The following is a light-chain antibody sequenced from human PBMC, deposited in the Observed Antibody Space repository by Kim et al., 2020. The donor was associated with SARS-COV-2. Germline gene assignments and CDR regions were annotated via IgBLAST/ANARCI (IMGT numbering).Light chain of an antibody. CDR3: QQYHSFPLT. Sequence: AYVEDRVTMTCRASQSISSWLAWYQQKPGKAPKLLIYDASSLESGVPSRFSGSGSGTEFTLTISSLQPDDFAAFYCQQYHSFPLTFGGGTKVDIK. CDR1: QSISSW. CDR2: DAS. J-gene: IGKJ4*01. V-gene: IGKV1-5*01.